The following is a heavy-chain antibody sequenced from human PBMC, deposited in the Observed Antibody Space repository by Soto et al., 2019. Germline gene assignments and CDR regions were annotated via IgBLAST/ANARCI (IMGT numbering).Heavy chain of an antibody. D-gene: IGHD1-1*01. CDR3: ARVERGTATTVVDAFDI. V-gene: IGHV4-34*01. CDR2: MSHSGGT. CDR1: GGFVSSGSYY. J-gene: IGHJ3*02. Sequence: QVQLQQWGAGLLKPSETLSLTCAVYGGFVSSGSYYWSWIRQPPGKGLEWIGEMSHSGGTHFNPSLKSRVTISVYTSKNQFSLKMSSVTAADTALSYCARVERGTATTVVDAFDIWGPGTMVTVSS.